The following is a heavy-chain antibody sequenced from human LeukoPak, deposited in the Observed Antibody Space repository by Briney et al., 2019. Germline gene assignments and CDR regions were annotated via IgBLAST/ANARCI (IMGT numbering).Heavy chain of an antibody. D-gene: IGHD2-15*01. Sequence: SETLSLTCTVSGGSISSSSYYWGWIRQPPGKGREWIGSIYYSGSTYYNPSLKSRVTISVDTSKNQFSLKLSSVTAADTAVYYCARLAASLGYCSGGSCLKRGFDYWGQGTLVTVSS. CDR1: GGSISSSSYY. CDR2: IYYSGST. V-gene: IGHV4-39*01. CDR3: ARLAASLGYCSGGSCLKRGFDY. J-gene: IGHJ4*02.